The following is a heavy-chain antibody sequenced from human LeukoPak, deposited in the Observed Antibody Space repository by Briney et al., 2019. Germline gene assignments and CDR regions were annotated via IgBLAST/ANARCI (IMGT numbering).Heavy chain of an antibody. Sequence: GGSLRLSCAASGFTFSTYSMNWVRQAPGKGLEWVSYISSSSSTIYYADSVRGRFTISRDNAKNSLYLQMNSLRDEDTAVYYCAKVPSYFYGSGSSLDYWGQGTLVTVSS. CDR2: ISSSSSTI. CDR3: AKVPSYFYGSGSSLDY. V-gene: IGHV3-48*02. D-gene: IGHD3-10*01. J-gene: IGHJ4*02. CDR1: GFTFSTYS.